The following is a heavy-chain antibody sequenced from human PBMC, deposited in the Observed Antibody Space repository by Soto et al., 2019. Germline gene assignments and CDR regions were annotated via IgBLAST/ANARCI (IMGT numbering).Heavy chain of an antibody. CDR2: IYPGDSDT. CDR1: GYSFTSYW. Sequence: PVESLRLSCKGSGYSFTSYWIGWVRQMTGKGLEWMGIIYPGDSDTRYSPSFQGQVTISADKSISTAYLQWSSLKASDTAIYFCATTQSKGPVGADVWGQGTTVTVSS. D-gene: IGHD3-10*01. V-gene: IGHV5-51*01. J-gene: IGHJ6*02. CDR3: ATTQSKGPVGADV.